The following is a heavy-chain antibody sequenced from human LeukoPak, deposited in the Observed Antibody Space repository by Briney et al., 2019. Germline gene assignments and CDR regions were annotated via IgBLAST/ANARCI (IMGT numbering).Heavy chain of an antibody. J-gene: IGHJ3*02. Sequence: SSQTLSLTCTVSGASISSGGYYWSWIRQHPGKGLEWIGYIYYSGNTYYNPPLKSRVTISVDTSKNQFSLKLCSVTAADTAVYFCAREARVDRAFDIWGQGTMVTVSS. D-gene: IGHD3-9*01. CDR1: GASISSGGYY. CDR2: IYYSGNT. V-gene: IGHV4-31*03. CDR3: AREARVDRAFDI.